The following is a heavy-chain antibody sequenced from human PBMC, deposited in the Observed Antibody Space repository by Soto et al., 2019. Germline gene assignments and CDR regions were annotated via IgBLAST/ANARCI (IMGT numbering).Heavy chain of an antibody. CDR2: IYYSGST. D-gene: IGHD3-22*01. V-gene: IGHV4-39*02. CDR1: GGSSSSSSYY. J-gene: IGHJ1*01. CDR3: AREGWYYDSSGYSGYFQH. Sequence: PSETLSLTCTVSGGSSSSSSYYWGWIRQPPGKGLEWTGSIYYSGSTYYNPSLKSRVIISVDTSKNQFSLKLSSVTAADTAVYYCAREGWYYDSSGYSGYFQHWGQGTLVTVS.